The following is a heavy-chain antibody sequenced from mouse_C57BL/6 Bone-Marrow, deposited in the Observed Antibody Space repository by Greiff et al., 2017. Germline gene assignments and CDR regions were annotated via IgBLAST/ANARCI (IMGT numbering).Heavy chain of an antibody. Sequence: QVHVKQSGAELARPGASVKLSCKASGYTFTSYGISWVKQRTGQGLEWIGEIYPRSGNTYYNEKFKGKATLTADKSSSTAYMELRSLTSEASAVYFCARGTVVAPRFAYWGQGTLVTVSA. J-gene: IGHJ3*01. CDR1: GYTFTSYG. V-gene: IGHV1-81*01. D-gene: IGHD1-1*01. CDR3: ARGTVVAPRFAY. CDR2: IYPRSGNT.